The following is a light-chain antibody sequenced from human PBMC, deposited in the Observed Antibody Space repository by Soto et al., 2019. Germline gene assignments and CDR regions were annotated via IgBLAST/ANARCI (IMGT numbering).Light chain of an antibody. CDR3: QQSYSSIT. J-gene: IGKJ5*01. CDR1: QSVSGW. Sequence: DSRRTQSHCTLAAAVGDTVTVSCRASQSVSGWLAWYQQTPAAAPTLLIYDASALPRGVPSTFSGSGSGTDFTLTISTLQPEDFATYSCQQSYSSITFGQRTRLEIK. CDR2: DAS. V-gene: IGKV1-5*01.